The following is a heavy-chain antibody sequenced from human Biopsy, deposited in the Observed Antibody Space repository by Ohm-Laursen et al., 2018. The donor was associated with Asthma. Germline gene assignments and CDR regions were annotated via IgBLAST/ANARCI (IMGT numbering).Heavy chain of an antibody. J-gene: IGHJ3*02. V-gene: IGHV3-30*18. CDR1: GFTFSSYG. CDR2: ISYDGSNK. D-gene: IGHD1-1*01. CDR3: AKESGSNYAFDI. Sequence: SLRLSCAASGFTFSSYGMHWVRQAPGKGLEWVAVISYDGSNKYYADSVKGRFTISRDNSKNTLYLQMNSLRAEDTAVYYCAKESGSNYAFDISGQGTMVTVSS.